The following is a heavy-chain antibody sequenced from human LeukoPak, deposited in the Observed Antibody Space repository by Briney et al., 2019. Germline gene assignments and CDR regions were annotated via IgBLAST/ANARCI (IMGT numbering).Heavy chain of an antibody. V-gene: IGHV1-69*13. D-gene: IGHD1-26*01. CDR2: IIPIFGTA. CDR1: GGTFSSYA. J-gene: IGHJ4*02. CDR3: ARESPIVGATD. Sequence: GASVKVSCKASGGTFSSYAISWVRQAPGQGLEWMGGIIPIFGTANYAQKFQGRVTITADESTSTAYMELRSLRSDDTAVYYCARESPIVGATDWGQGTLVTVSS.